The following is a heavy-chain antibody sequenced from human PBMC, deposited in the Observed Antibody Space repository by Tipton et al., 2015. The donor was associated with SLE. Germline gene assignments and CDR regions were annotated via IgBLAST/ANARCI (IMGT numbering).Heavy chain of an antibody. V-gene: IGHV4-39*06. CDR2: IFYSGST. D-gene: IGHD3-10*01. Sequence: TLSLTCTVSGGSISSSNYYWGWFRQPPGKGLEWIGSIFYSGSTYYSPSLKSRVTISVDTSKNQFPLKLTSVTAADTAVYYCARRLGGGFSHWYFGLWGRGTLVTVSS. J-gene: IGHJ2*01. CDR1: GGSISSSNYY. CDR3: ARRLGGGFSHWYFGL.